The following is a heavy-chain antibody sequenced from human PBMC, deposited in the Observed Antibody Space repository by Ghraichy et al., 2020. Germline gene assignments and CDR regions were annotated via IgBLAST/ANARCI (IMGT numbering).Heavy chain of an antibody. V-gene: IGHV3-23*01. D-gene: IGHD2-8*01. CDR3: AKDGGAAVPVMVHMYYFDS. J-gene: IGHJ4*02. CDR2: ITGSGGGT. CDR1: GVTFSSYA. Sequence: GGSLRLSCAASGVTFSSYAMSWVRQAPGKGLEWVSTITGSGGGTYYAGSVRGRFTISRDNSMNTLHLQMNSLRAEDTAVYYCAKDGGAAVPVMVHMYYFDSWGQGTLVTVSS.